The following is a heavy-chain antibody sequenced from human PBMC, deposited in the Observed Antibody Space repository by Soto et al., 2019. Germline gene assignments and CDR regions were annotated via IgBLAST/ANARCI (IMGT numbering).Heavy chain of an antibody. Sequence: SVKVSCKASGGTFADFIMNWVRQTPGQGLEWMGGIVPMFGTPTYAEKFKGRVTISATGSTSTAYMELTSLRSEDTAVYYCARNGTYSSSLSQYSGMDVWGQGTTVTVSS. CDR1: GGTFADFI. CDR3: ARNGTYSSSLSQYSGMDV. CDR2: IVPMFGTP. J-gene: IGHJ6*02. V-gene: IGHV1-69*13. D-gene: IGHD6-19*01.